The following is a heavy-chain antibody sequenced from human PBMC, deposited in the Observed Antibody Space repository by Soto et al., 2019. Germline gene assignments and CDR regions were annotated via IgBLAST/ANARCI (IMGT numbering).Heavy chain of an antibody. Sequence: ASVKVSCKASGYTFTSYYMHWVRQAPGQGLERKGKINPSGGSTSYAQKFQGRVTMTRDTSTSTVYMELSSLRSEDTAVYYCARGGYSYGYNLNTFDIWGQGTMVTVSS. CDR3: ARGGYSYGYNLNTFDI. CDR2: INPSGGST. V-gene: IGHV1-46*01. CDR1: GYTFTSYY. D-gene: IGHD5-18*01. J-gene: IGHJ3*02.